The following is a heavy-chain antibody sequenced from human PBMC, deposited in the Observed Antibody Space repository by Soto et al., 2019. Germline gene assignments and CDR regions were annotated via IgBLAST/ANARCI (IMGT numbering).Heavy chain of an antibody. CDR1: GASISGFY. J-gene: IGHJ5*02. D-gene: IGHD1-1*01. Sequence: PSETLSLTCTVSGASISGFYWSWIRKSAGKGPEWIGRIYVTGTTDYNPSLKSRVMMSVDTSKKQFSLKLRSVTAADTAVYYCVRDGTKTLRDWFDPWGQGISVTVSS. CDR2: IYVTGTT. CDR3: VRDGTKTLRDWFDP. V-gene: IGHV4-4*07.